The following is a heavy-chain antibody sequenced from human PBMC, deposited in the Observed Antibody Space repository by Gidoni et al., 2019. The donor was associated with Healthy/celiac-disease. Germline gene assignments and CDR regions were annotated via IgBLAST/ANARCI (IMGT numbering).Heavy chain of an antibody. J-gene: IGHJ4*02. V-gene: IGHV3-30*03. D-gene: IGHD3-9*01. Sequence: GGVVQPGRSLRLSCAASGFTFSSYGMHWVRQAPGKGLEWVAVISYDGSNKYYADSVKGRFTISRDNSKNTLYLQMNSLRAEDTAVYYCARVPYYDIFQAPGGLDYWGQGTLVTVSS. CDR1: GFTFSSYG. CDR2: ISYDGSNK. CDR3: ARVPYYDIFQAPGGLDY.